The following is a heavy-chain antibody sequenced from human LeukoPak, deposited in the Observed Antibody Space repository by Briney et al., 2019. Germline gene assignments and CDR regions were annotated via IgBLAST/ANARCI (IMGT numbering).Heavy chain of an antibody. D-gene: IGHD1-26*01. CDR2: IIPIFGTA. J-gene: IGHJ5*02. V-gene: IGHV1-69*01. CDR1: GGTFSSYA. CDR3: ARDRGSGSYSDWFDP. Sequence: SVKVSCKASGGTFSSYAISWVRQAPGQGLEWMGGIIPIFGTANYAQKFQGRVTITADESTSTAYMELSSLRSEDTAVYYCARDRGSGSYSDWFDPWGQGTLVTVSS.